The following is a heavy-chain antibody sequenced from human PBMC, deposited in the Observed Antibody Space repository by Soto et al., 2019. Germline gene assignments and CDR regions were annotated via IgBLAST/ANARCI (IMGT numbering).Heavy chain of an antibody. D-gene: IGHD3-9*01. CDR1: GGTFSSYT. J-gene: IGHJ6*01. CDR3: ASSYDILYTSSSPIRSSHYYYYYGMDV. Sequence: QVQLVQSGAEVKKPGSSVKVSCKASGGTFSSYTISWVRQAPGQRLEWMGRIIPILGIANYAQKFQGRVTITADKSTSTAYMELSSLRSEDTAVYYCASSYDILYTSSSPIRSSHYYYYYGMDVW. V-gene: IGHV1-69*02. CDR2: IIPILGIA.